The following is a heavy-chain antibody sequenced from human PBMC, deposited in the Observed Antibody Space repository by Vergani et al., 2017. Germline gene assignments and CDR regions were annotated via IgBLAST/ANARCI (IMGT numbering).Heavy chain of an antibody. J-gene: IGHJ4*02. V-gene: IGHV3-30*18. CDR3: AKKSPDFWSGYYSIDY. CDR2: ISYDGSNT. D-gene: IGHD3-3*01. CDR1: GFTFSSSG. Sequence: QVQLVESGGGVVQPGGSLRLSCAASGFTFSSSGMHWVRQAPGKGLEWVAVISYDGSNTYYADSVKGRFTISRDNSKNTVYLQMNSLRGEDTAVYYCAKKSPDFWSGYYSIDYWGQGTLVTVSS.